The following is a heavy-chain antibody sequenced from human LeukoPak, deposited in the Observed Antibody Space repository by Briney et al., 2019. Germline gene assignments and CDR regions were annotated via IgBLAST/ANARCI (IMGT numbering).Heavy chain of an antibody. CDR3: ARLGGYDSSGSVN. Sequence: ASVKVSCKSSGYTFTGYYMHWVRQAPGQGLEWMGWINPNSGGTNYAQKFQGRVTMTRDTSISTAYMELSRLRSDDTAVYYCARLGGYDSSGSVNWGQGTLVTVSS. CDR1: GYTFTGYY. D-gene: IGHD3-22*01. V-gene: IGHV1-2*02. CDR2: INPNSGGT. J-gene: IGHJ4*02.